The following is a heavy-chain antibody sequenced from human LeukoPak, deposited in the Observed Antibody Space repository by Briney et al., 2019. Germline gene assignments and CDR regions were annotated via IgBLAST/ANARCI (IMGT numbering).Heavy chain of an antibody. J-gene: IGHJ4*02. V-gene: IGHV4-59*08. D-gene: IGHD4-11*01. CDR2: IYYSGST. Sequence: KASETLSLTCTVSGGSISGYYWSWIRQPPGKGLEWLGYIYYSGSTNYNPSLKSRVTISVDTSKNQFSLKLSSVTAADTAVYYCANYHDYSNFQGAYYLDYWGQGTLVTVSS. CDR1: GGSISGYY. CDR3: ANYHDYSNFQGAYYLDY.